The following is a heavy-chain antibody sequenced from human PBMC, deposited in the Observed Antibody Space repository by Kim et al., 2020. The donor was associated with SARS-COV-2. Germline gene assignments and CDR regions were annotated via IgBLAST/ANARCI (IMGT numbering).Heavy chain of an antibody. CDR3: ARGQQQLWVNWFDP. CDR2: INHSGST. J-gene: IGHJ5*02. D-gene: IGHD6-13*01. Sequence: SETLSLTCAVYGGSFSGYYWSWIRQPPGKGLEWIGEINHSGSTNYNPSLKSRVTISVDTSKNQFSLKLSSVTAADTAVYYCARGQQQLWVNWFDPWGQGTLVTVSS. V-gene: IGHV4-34*01. CDR1: GGSFSGYY.